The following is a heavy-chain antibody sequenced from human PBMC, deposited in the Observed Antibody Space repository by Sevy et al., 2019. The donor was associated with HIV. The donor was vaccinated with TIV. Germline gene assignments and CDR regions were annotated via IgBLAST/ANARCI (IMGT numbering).Heavy chain of an antibody. V-gene: IGHV3-21*01. J-gene: IGHJ3*02. CDR2: ISSSSSYM. CDR1: GFTFSSYS. Sequence: GGSLRLSCAASGFTFSSYSMNWVRQAPGKGLEWVSSISSSSSYMYYADSVKGRFTISRDNAKNSLYLQMNSLRAEDTAVYYCATIQGTTVTLGAFDIWGQGTMVTVSS. CDR3: ATIQGTTVTLGAFDI. D-gene: IGHD4-17*01.